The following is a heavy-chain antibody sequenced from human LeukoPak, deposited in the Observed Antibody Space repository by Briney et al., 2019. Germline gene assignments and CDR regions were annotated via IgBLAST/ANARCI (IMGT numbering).Heavy chain of an antibody. D-gene: IGHD4-17*01. CDR3: ARVYGDYHPRYFDY. V-gene: IGHV4-39*07. CDR2: IYHSGST. J-gene: IGHJ4*02. Sequence: ASETLSLTCTVSGGSISSSSYYWGWIRQPPGKGLEWIGSIYHSGSTYYNPSLKSRVTISVDTSKNQFSLKLSSVTAADTAVYYCARVYGDYHPRYFDYWGQGTLVTVSS. CDR1: GGSISSSSYY.